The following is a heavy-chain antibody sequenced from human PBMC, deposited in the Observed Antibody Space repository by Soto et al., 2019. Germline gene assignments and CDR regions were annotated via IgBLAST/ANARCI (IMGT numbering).Heavy chain of an antibody. Sequence: XSVKVSCKASGSTFTTYGITWVRQAPGQGLXWMGCXSASNGNTKYAXKLQGRVTTTTDKSTRTAYMALRSLRSDDTAVYYCTRGTDYWGKGTLVTVYS. CDR2: XSASNGNT. CDR3: TRGTDY. J-gene: IGHJ4*02. CDR1: GSTFTTYG. V-gene: IGHV1-18*01.